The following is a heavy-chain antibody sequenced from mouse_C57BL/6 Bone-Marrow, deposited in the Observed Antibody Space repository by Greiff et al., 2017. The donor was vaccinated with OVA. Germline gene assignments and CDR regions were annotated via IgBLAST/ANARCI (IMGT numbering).Heavy chain of an antibody. CDR1: GYTFTSYW. Sequence: QVQLKQPGAELVKPGASVKMSCKASGYTFTSYWITWVKQRPGQGLEWIGDIYPGGGSTNYNEKFKSKATLNVDTSYSTAYMQLSSLTSEDSSVYYCARNDGGIPLWGQGTSVTVSS. CDR2: IYPGGGST. V-gene: IGHV1-55*01. J-gene: IGHJ4*01. CDR3: ARNDGGIPL. D-gene: IGHD2-12*01.